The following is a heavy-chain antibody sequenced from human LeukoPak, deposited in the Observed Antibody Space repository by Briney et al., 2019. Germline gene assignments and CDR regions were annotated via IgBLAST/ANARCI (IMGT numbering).Heavy chain of an antibody. J-gene: IGHJ3*02. CDR2: IYYSGIT. Sequence: SETLSLTCTVSCGSISSSRYYWGGVRQPPGKGLEWIGSIYYSGITYYNPSLNSRVTISVDTSENQFSLKLSSVTAADTAVYYCARRLYYYDSSLAFDIWGQGTMVTVSS. D-gene: IGHD3-22*01. CDR3: ARRLYYYDSSLAFDI. V-gene: IGHV4-39*01. CDR1: CGSISSSRYY.